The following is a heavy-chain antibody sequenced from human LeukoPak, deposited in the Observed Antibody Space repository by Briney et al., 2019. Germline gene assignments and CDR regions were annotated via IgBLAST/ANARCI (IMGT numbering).Heavy chain of an antibody. J-gene: IGHJ4*02. CDR2: ISAYNGNT. Sequence: ASVKVSCEASGYTFTSYGISWVRQAPGQGLEWMGWISAYNGNTNYAQKLQGRVTMTTDTSTSTAYMELRSLRSDDTAVYYRARDVATDEVDYWGQGTLVTVSS. CDR3: ARDVATDEVDY. V-gene: IGHV1-18*01. D-gene: IGHD4-17*01. CDR1: GYTFTSYG.